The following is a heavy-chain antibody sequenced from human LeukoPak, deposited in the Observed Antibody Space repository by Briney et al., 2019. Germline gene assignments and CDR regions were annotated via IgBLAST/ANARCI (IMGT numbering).Heavy chain of an antibody. CDR3: ARAVDVADY. D-gene: IGHD3-16*01. CDR2: INPDGSIK. Sequence: GGSLRLSCVASGFTFGHHFMSWVRQAPGGGLEWVANINPDGSIKFHADSVKGRFSISRNNAKNSVYLQMNSLRRDDTAVYYCARAVDVADYWGQGTLVAVSS. J-gene: IGHJ4*02. CDR1: GFTFGHHF. V-gene: IGHV3-7*01.